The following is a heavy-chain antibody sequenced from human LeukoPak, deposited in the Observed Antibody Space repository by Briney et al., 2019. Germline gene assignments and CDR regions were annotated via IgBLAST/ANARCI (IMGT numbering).Heavy chain of an antibody. D-gene: IGHD1-26*01. CDR2: INPSGGST. CDR1: GYTFTSYG. Sequence: GASVKVSCKASGYTFTSYGISWVRQAPGRGLEWMGIINPSGGSTSYAQKFQGGVTMTRDTSTSTVYMELSSLRSEDTAVYYCARDRRRSGSYYYDYWGQGTLVTVSS. J-gene: IGHJ4*02. V-gene: IGHV1-46*01. CDR3: ARDRRRSGSYYYDY.